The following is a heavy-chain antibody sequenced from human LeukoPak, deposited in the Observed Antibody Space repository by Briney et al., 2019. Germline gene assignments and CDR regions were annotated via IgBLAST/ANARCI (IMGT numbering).Heavy chain of an antibody. D-gene: IGHD6-13*01. V-gene: IGHV3-7*01. J-gene: IGHJ4*02. CDR3: ATPVGGIWSFDY. CDR2: IKQDGSEK. CDR1: GFTFSSYW. Sequence: SGGSLRLSCTASGFTFSSYWMTWVRQAPGKGLEWVANIKQDGSEKYYVDSVKGRFTVSRDNAMNSLYLRMNSLRAEDTAVYFCATPVGGIWSFDYWGQGTLVTVSS.